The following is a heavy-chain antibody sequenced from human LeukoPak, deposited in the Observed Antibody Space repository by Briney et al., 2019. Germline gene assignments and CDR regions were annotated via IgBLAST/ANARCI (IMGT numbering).Heavy chain of an antibody. J-gene: IGHJ4*02. CDR1: GGSFSGYY. CDR2: INHSGST. CDR3: GREGSSSLRFAY. D-gene: IGHD6-6*01. Sequence: PSETLSLTCAVYGGSFSGYYWSWIRQPPGKGLEWIGEINHSGSTNYNPSLKSRVTISVDTSKNQFSLKLSSVTAADTAVYYCGREGSSSLRFAYWGQGTLVTVSS. V-gene: IGHV4-34*01.